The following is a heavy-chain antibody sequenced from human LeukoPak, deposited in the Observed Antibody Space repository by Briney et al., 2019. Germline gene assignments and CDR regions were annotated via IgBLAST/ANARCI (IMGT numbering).Heavy chain of an antibody. CDR1: GGSISSSSYY. CDR3: ARDRGGYFDL. J-gene: IGHJ2*01. CDR2: IYYSGST. V-gene: IGHV4-39*02. D-gene: IGHD4-17*01. Sequence: SETLSLTCTVSGGSISSSSYYWGWIRQPPGKGLEWIGSIYYSGSTYYNPSLKSRVTISVDTSKNQFSLKLSSVTAADTAVYYCARDRGGYFDLWGRGTLVTVSS.